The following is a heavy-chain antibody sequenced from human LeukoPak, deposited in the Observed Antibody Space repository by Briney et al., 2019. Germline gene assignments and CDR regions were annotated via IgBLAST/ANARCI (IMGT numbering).Heavy chain of an antibody. V-gene: IGHV4-59*01. CDR2: IYYSGST. CDR3: ARDVRKNYYYGMDV. J-gene: IGHJ6*02. CDR1: GGSISSYY. Sequence: PSETLSLTCTVSGGSISSYYWSWIRQPPGKGLEWIGYIYYSGSTNYNPSLKSRVTISVDTSKNQFSLKLSSVTAADTAVYYCARDVRKNYYYGMDVWGQGTTVTVSS.